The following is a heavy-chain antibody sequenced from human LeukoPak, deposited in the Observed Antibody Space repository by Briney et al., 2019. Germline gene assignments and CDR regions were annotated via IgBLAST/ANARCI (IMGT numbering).Heavy chain of an antibody. CDR2: IYSGGST. Sequence: GGSLRLSCAASGFMFSSYWMSWVRQAPGKGLEWVSVIYSGGSTYYADSVKGRFTISRDNSKNTLYLQMNSLRAEDTAVYYCARWEMATIAFDIWGQGTMVTVSS. J-gene: IGHJ3*02. CDR1: GFMFSSYW. D-gene: IGHD5-24*01. V-gene: IGHV3-53*01. CDR3: ARWEMATIAFDI.